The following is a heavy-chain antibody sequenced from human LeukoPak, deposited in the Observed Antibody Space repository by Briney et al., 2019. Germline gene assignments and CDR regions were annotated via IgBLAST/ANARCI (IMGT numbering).Heavy chain of an antibody. Sequence: GGSLRLSCATSGFTFTNYAMNWVRQAPGKGLEWVSAVTGPGDTTYYADSVKGRFFMSREDSKTTVYLQMNSLRAEDTAIYYCAKGAERGFDYSNSLQKWGQGTLVTISS. D-gene: IGHD4-11*01. J-gene: IGHJ4*02. CDR1: GFTFTNYA. CDR3: AKGAERGFDYSNSLQK. CDR2: VTGPGDTT. V-gene: IGHV3-23*01.